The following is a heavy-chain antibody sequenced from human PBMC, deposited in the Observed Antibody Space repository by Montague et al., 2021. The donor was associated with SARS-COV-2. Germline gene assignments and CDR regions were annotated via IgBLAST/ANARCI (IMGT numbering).Heavy chain of an antibody. D-gene: IGHD1-20*01. CDR1: GGSISSSSYY. J-gene: IGHJ6*02. V-gene: IGHV4-39*01. CDR2: IYYSGST. CDR3: AGRVTGTTVHYYYDGMDV. Sequence: SETLSLTCTVSGGSISSSSYYWGWIRQPPGKGREWIGSIYYSGSTNHNPSLKSRVTISADTTKDQFSLKLSSVTAADTAVYYCAGRVTGTTVHYYYDGMDVWGQGTTVTVSS.